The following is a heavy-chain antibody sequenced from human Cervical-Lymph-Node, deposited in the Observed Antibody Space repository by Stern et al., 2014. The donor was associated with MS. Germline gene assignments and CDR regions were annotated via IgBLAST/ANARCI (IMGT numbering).Heavy chain of an antibody. V-gene: IGHV5-51*03. CDR3: ARWSVACDY. CDR2: IYPGDSDI. CDR1: GYNFSNYW. Sequence: EVQLVESGAELKKSGESLKISCKTSGYNFSNYWVAWVRQVSGKGLEWIGIIYPGDSDIRYSPSFQGHVTMSVDKSTTTASLQWKSLKASDTAVYYCARWSVACDYWGQGALITVSS. J-gene: IGHJ4*02. D-gene: IGHD2-21*01.